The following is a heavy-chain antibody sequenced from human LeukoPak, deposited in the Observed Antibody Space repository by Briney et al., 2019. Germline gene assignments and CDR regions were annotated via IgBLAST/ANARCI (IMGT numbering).Heavy chain of an antibody. Sequence: GGSLRLSCAASGFTFSSYAMSWVRQAPGKGLEWVSGVSGSGGSTYYADSVKGRFTISRDNSKNTLYLQMDSLRAEDTAVYYCAKGGHYTYFEYWGQGTLVTVSS. CDR3: AKGGHYTYFEY. CDR2: VSGSGGST. D-gene: IGHD3-3*01. J-gene: IGHJ4*02. CDR1: GFTFSSYA. V-gene: IGHV3-23*01.